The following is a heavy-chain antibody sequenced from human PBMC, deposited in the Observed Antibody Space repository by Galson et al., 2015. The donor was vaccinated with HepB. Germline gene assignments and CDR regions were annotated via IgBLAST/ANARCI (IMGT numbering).Heavy chain of an antibody. CDR1: GYTFTSYA. Sequence: SVKVSCKASGYTFTSYAMHWVRQAPGQRLEWMGWINAGNGNTKYSQKFQGRVTITRDTSASTAYMELSSLRSEDTAVYYCARDLGGSGWRKYYYYGMDVWGQGTTVTVSS. D-gene: IGHD6-19*01. J-gene: IGHJ6*02. CDR2: INAGNGNT. V-gene: IGHV1-3*01. CDR3: ARDLGGSGWRKYYYYGMDV.